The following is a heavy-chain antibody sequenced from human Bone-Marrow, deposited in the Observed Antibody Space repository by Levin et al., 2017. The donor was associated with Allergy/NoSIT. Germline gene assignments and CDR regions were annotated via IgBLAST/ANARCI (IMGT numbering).Heavy chain of an antibody. CDR2: IGTKANSYAT. J-gene: IGHJ5*02. V-gene: IGHV3-73*01. D-gene: IGHD6-13*01. CDR1: GFTFSGSA. CDR3: TTTNIAAAAWFDP. Sequence: GGSLRLSFAASGFTFSGSAMHWVRQPSGKGLEWVGRIGTKANSYATTYAASVKGTFTISRDDSKNTAYLQMNSLTTEDTAVYYCTTTNIAAAAWFDPWGQGILVIVSS.